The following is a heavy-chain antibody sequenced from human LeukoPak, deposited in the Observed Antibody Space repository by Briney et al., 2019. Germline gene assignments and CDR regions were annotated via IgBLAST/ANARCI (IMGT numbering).Heavy chain of an antibody. CDR2: IYSGGST. Sequence: GGSLRLSCAASGFTVSSNYMSWVRQAPGKGLEWVSVIYSGGSTYYADSVRGRFTISRDNSKNTLYLQMNSLRAEDTAVYYCARDKGGYSYGDAFDIWGQGTMVTVSS. J-gene: IGHJ3*02. V-gene: IGHV3-66*01. CDR1: GFTVSSNY. D-gene: IGHD5-18*01. CDR3: ARDKGGYSYGDAFDI.